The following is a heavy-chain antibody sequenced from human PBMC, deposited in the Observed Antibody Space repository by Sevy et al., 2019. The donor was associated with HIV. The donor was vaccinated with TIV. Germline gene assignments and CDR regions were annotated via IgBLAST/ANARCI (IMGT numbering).Heavy chain of an antibody. Sequence: SETLSLTCTVSGGSISSYYWSWIRQPPGKGLEWIGYIYYSGSTNYNPSLKSRVTISVDTSKNQFSLKLSSVTAADTAVYYCARGPYSRSWYFWFDPWGQGTLVTVSS. V-gene: IGHV4-59*01. J-gene: IGHJ5*02. D-gene: IGHD6-13*01. CDR2: IYYSGST. CDR3: ARGPYSRSWYFWFDP. CDR1: GGSISSYY.